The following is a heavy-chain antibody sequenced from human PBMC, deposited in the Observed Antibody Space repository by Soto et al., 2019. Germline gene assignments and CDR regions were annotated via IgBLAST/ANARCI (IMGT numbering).Heavy chain of an antibody. CDR3: IDY. CDR1: GYTFTNFG. J-gene: IGHJ4*02. Sequence: QVQLVQSGAEVKKPGASVKVSCKASGYTFTNFGISWVRQAPGQGLEWMGWISAYNGNTNYAQNFQGRVTMTTDTSTSTAYMELGSLRSDCARGGTPIDYWGQGTLVTVSS. D-gene: IGHD3-16*01. V-gene: IGHV1-18*01. CDR2: ISAYNGNT.